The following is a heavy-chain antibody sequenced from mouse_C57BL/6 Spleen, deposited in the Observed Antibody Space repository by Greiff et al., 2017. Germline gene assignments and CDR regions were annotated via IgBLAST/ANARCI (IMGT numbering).Heavy chain of an antibody. CDR2: INPSNGGT. CDR1: GYTFTSYW. V-gene: IGHV1-53*01. CDR3: ARWARITTVPDWYFDV. J-gene: IGHJ1*03. Sequence: QVQLQQPGTELVKPGASVKLSCKASGYTFTSYWMHWVKQRPGQGLEWIGNINPSNGGTNYNEKFKSKATLTVDKASSTAYMQLSSLTSEDSAVYYCARWARITTVPDWYFDVWGTGTTVTVSS. D-gene: IGHD1-1*01.